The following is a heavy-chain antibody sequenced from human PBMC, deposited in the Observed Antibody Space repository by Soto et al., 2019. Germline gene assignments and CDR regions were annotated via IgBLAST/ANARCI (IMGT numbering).Heavy chain of an antibody. J-gene: IGHJ6*02. D-gene: IGHD6-6*01. V-gene: IGHV1-69*13. CDR2: IIPIFGTA. CDR3: ARDRPLSIAARYYYYGMDV. Sequence: SVKVSCTASGGTFSSYAISWVRQAPGQGLEWMGGIIPIFGTANYAQKFQGRVTITADESTSTAYMELSSLRSEDTAVYYCARDRPLSIAARYYYYGMDVWGQGTTVTVSS. CDR1: GGTFSSYA.